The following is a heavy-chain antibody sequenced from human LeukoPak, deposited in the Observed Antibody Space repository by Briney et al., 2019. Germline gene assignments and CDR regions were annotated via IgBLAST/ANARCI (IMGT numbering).Heavy chain of an antibody. CDR3: ARAGQYGDYPGALDI. J-gene: IGHJ3*02. CDR1: GFTVSSNY. CDR2: IYSGGST. D-gene: IGHD4-17*01. Sequence: PGGSLRLSCAASGFTVSSNYMSWVRQAPGKGLEWVSVIYSGGSTYYADSVKGRFTISRDNSKNTLYLQMNSLRAEDTAVYYCARAGQYGDYPGALDIWGQGTMVTVSS. V-gene: IGHV3-66*01.